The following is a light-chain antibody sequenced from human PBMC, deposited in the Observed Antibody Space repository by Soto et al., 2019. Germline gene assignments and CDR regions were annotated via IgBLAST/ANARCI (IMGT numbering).Light chain of an antibody. CDR1: SSDVGGYNY. Sequence: QSALTQPASVSGSPGQSITIYCTGTSSDVGGYNYVSWYQQHPGKAPKLMIYEVSNRPSGVSNRFSGSKSGNTASLTISGLQAEDEADYYCNSYTSSSTSVFGGGTQLTVL. J-gene: IGLJ2*01. CDR2: EVS. CDR3: NSYTSSSTSV. V-gene: IGLV2-14*01.